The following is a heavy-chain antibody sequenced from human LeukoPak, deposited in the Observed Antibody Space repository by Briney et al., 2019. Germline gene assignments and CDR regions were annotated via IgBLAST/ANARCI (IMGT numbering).Heavy chain of an antibody. CDR3: AKDLGGIWFGELFHYYYGMDV. Sequence: GSLRLSCAASGFTFSSYAMRWVRQAXXXXXXXXSAXSGSGXXXYYADSVKGRFTISRDNSKNTLYLQMNSLRAEDTAVYCCAKDLGGIWFGELFHYYYGMDVWGQGTTVTVSS. CDR1: GFTFSSYA. CDR2: XSGSGXXX. D-gene: IGHD3-10*01. J-gene: IGHJ6*02. V-gene: IGHV3-23*01.